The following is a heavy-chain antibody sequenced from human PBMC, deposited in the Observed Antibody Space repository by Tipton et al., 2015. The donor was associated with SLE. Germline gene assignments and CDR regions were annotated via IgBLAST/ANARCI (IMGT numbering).Heavy chain of an antibody. J-gene: IGHJ4*02. CDR2: IYSSETT. D-gene: IGHD2-15*01. Sequence: TLSLTCTVSGGSISGYYWSWIRQPAGKGLEWIGRIYSSETTSYNPSLKSRVTISLDTSKNQFSLKLRSVTAADTAVYYCAGAWQGYCSGGTCYVLDYWGQGTLVTVSS. CDR1: GGSISGYY. CDR3: AGAWQGYCSGGTCYVLDY. V-gene: IGHV4-4*07.